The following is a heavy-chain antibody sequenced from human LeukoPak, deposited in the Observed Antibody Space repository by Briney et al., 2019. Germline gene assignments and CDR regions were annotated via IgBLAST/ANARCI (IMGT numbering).Heavy chain of an antibody. CDR3: ARVGGASSMGSGWYVY. V-gene: IGHV1-2*06. CDR1: GYTFTSYG. CDR2: INPNSGGT. D-gene: IGHD6-19*01. J-gene: IGHJ4*02. Sequence: ASVKVSCKASGYTFTSYGISWVRQAPGQGLEWMGRINPNSGGTNYAQKFQGRVTMTRDTSISTAYMELSRLRSDDTAVYYCARVGGASSMGSGWYVYWGQGTLVTVSS.